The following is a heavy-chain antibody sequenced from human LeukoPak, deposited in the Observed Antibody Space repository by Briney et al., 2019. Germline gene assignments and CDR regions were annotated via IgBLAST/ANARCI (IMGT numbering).Heavy chain of an antibody. V-gene: IGHV1-2*02. D-gene: IGHD3-16*01. Sequence: ASVKVSCKASGYTFTSYAMHWVRQAPGQRLEWMGWINPNSGDTHYAQKFQGRVTMTRDTSISTAYMELSSLRSDDTAVYYCARDRWGVARQSPNTWGQGTLVTVSS. CDR1: GYTFTSYA. CDR2: INPNSGDT. J-gene: IGHJ5*02. CDR3: ARDRWGVARQSPNT.